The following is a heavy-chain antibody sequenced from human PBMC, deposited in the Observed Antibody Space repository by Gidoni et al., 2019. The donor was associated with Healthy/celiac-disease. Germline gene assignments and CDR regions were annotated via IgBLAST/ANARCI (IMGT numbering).Heavy chain of an antibody. D-gene: IGHD3-10*01. CDR1: GGSISSGSYY. Sequence: QVQLQESGPGLVKPSQTLSLTCTVSGGSISSGSYYWSWIRQPAGKGLEWIGRIYTIGSTNYNPSLKSRVTISVDTSKNQCSLKLSSVTAADTAVYYCAREGISIRHNWFDPWGQGTLVTVSS. V-gene: IGHV4-61*02. CDR2: IYTIGST. CDR3: AREGISIRHNWFDP. J-gene: IGHJ5*02.